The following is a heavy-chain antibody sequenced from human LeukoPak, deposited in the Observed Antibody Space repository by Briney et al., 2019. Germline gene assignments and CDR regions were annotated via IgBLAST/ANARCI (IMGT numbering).Heavy chain of an antibody. J-gene: IGHJ6*02. CDR1: GGTFSSYA. CDR2: IIPILGIA. D-gene: IGHD6-13*01. Sequence: SVKVSCKASGGTFSSYAIIRVRQAPGQGLEWMGRIIPILGIANYAQNFQGRVTITADKSTSTAYMELSSLRSEDTAVYYCARDLGSSSWTDYYYGMDVWGQGTTVTVSS. V-gene: IGHV1-69*04. CDR3: ARDLGSSSWTDYYYGMDV.